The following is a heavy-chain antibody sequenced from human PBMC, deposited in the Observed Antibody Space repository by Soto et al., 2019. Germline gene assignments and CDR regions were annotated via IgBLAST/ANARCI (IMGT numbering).Heavy chain of an antibody. V-gene: IGHV3-23*01. CDR1: GFAFSIYA. Sequence: EVQLLESGGGLVQPGGSLGLSCVGSGFAFSIYAMSWVRQVPGKGPEWVAVINGRGSPTFYADSVKGRFTISRDNSKNTLYLQMSSPRAEDTAIYYCAKHIEGAGNWYFDLWGRGTLVGVSS. J-gene: IGHJ2*01. D-gene: IGHD2-21*01. CDR3: AKHIEGAGNWYFDL. CDR2: INGRGSPT.